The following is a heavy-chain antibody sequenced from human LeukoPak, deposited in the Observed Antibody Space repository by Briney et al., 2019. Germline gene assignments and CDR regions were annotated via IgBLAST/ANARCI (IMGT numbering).Heavy chain of an antibody. Sequence: ASVKVSCKASGYSFTSHYMHWVRQAPGQGLEWLGLINPSGSSTLYAQKFQGRITMTRDMSTTTDYMELSSLTYDDTAVYYCARAGTDYWGQGTLVTVSS. CDR3: ARAGTDY. J-gene: IGHJ4*02. CDR1: GYSFTSHY. V-gene: IGHV1-46*01. CDR2: INPSGSST. D-gene: IGHD1-1*01.